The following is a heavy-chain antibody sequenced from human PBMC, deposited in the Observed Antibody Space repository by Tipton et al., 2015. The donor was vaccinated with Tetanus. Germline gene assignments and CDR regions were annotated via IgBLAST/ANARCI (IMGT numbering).Heavy chain of an antibody. CDR2: IYKSGNT. CDR1: GGSMKSYY. CDR3: ARVGYYYYYMDV. D-gene: IGHD3-22*01. J-gene: IGHJ6*03. V-gene: IGHV4-30-2*05. Sequence: TLSLTCRVSGGSMKSYYWSWIRQPPGKGLEWIGHIYKSGNTYYKPSLKSRVVISIDASKNQFSLKLNSMTAADTAVYYCARVGYYYYYMDVWGKGTTVTVSS.